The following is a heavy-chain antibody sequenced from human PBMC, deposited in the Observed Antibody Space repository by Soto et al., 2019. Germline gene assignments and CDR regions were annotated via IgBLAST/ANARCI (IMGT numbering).Heavy chain of an antibody. V-gene: IGHV3-23*01. CDR1: GFTFSSYA. Sequence: GGSLRLSCAASGFTFSSYAMSWVRQAPGKGLEWVSAISGSGGSTYYADSVKGRFTISRDNSKNTLYLQMNSLRAEDTAVYYCAKVGGSSSLLINGNYNWFDPWGQGTLVTVSS. J-gene: IGHJ5*02. D-gene: IGHD6-13*01. CDR2: ISGSGGST. CDR3: AKVGGSSSLLINGNYNWFDP.